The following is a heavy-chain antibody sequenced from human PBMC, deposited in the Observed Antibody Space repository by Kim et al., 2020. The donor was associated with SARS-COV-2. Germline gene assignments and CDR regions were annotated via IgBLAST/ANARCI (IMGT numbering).Heavy chain of an antibody. D-gene: IGHD2-2*01. V-gene: IGHV3-74*01. CDR1: GFRFSDYY. J-gene: IGHJ2*01. Sequence: GGSLRLSCAASGFRFSDYYMHWVRQVSGQGLVWVSRLHPDGTIESYADSVEGRFTISRDNAKSTLSLQMNSLRAEDTAVYYCVRSTDAFDFDVWGGGALV. CDR2: LHPDGTIE. CDR3: VRSTDAFDFDV.